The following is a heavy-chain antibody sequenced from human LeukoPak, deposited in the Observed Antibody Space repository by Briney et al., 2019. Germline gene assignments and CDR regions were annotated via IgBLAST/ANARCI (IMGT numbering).Heavy chain of an antibody. CDR2: ISAYNGNT. J-gene: IGHJ4*02. Sequence: ASVKVSCKASGYRFTTYGISWVRPAPGQGLEWMGWISAYNGNTKYAQNLQGRVSMTTDTSTSTAYMELRSLRSDDTAVYYCARDAGTVTVTVFFDYWGQGTLVTVSS. D-gene: IGHD4-17*01. V-gene: IGHV1-18*01. CDR3: ARDAGTVTVTVFFDY. CDR1: GYRFTTYG.